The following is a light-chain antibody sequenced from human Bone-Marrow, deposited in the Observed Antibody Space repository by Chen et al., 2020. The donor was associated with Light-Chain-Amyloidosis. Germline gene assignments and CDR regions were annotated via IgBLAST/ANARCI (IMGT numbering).Light chain of an antibody. CDR3: QSADSSGTYEVI. Sequence: SYELTQPPSVSVSPGQTARITCSGDFPTKYAYWYQQKPGQAPVLVIHRDTERPSGISERFSGSSSGTTATLTISGVQAEDEADYHCQSADSSGTYEVIFGGGTKLTVL. V-gene: IGLV3-25*03. CDR2: RDT. J-gene: IGLJ2*01. CDR1: FPTKY.